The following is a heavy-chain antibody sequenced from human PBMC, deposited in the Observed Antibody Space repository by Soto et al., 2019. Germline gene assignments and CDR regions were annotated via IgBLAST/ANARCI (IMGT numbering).Heavy chain of an antibody. Sequence: QAQLEQSGGEVKKPGSSVKVSCKASRVAFSKFIVTWVRQAPGLGLEWVGGIIPIFGTANYAQKFQGRVTITADESTSTSYMEVNNLRSEDTAVYYCAKGSYSSPMGYYYGMDVWGQGTTVTVSS. CDR2: IIPIFGTA. CDR1: RVAFSKFI. D-gene: IGHD3-22*01. J-gene: IGHJ6*02. V-gene: IGHV1-69*01. CDR3: AKGSYSSPMGYYYGMDV.